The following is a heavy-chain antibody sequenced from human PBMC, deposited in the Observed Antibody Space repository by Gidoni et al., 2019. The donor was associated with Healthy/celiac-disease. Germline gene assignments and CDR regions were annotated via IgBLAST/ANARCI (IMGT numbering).Heavy chain of an antibody. CDR2: IYYSGST. CDR1: GGSISSGDYY. D-gene: IGHD2-2*01. J-gene: IGHJ6*02. Sequence: QVQLQESGPGLVKPSQTLSLTCTVSGGSISSGDYYWSWIRQPPGKGLEWIGYIYYSGSTYYNPSLKSRVTISVDTSKNQFSLKLSSVTAADTAVYYCARGRIVPAATYYYYYGMDVWGQGTTVTVSS. V-gene: IGHV4-30-4*01. CDR3: ARGRIVPAATYYYYYGMDV.